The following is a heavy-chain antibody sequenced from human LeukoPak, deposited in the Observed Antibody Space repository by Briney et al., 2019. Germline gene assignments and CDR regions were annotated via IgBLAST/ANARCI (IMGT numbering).Heavy chain of an antibody. D-gene: IGHD3-10*01. Sequence: GGSLRLSCVASGLSVSNNYMNWVRQAPGEGLEWVSALYIGGNTYYVDSVRGRFTISRDNSRSTLYLQMNSLRPEDTAIYYCAREGYYGSGSPPSLYFDYWGQGTLATVSS. V-gene: IGHV3-53*05. CDR2: LYIGGNT. CDR3: AREGYYGSGSPPSLYFDY. CDR1: GLSVSNNY. J-gene: IGHJ4*02.